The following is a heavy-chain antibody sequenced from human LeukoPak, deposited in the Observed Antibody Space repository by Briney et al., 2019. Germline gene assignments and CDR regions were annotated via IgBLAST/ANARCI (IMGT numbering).Heavy chain of an antibody. J-gene: IGHJ6*03. CDR3: ARDRGPGATYYYYYMDV. CDR1: GGSISSGGYY. V-gene: IGHV4-31*03. CDR2: IYYSGST. D-gene: IGHD1-26*01. Sequence: PSETLSLTCTVSGGSISSGGYYWSWLRQHPGKGLEWIGYIYYSGSTYYNPSLKSRVTISVDTSKNQFSLKLSSVTAADTAVYYCARDRGPGATYYYYYMDVWGKGTTVTVSS.